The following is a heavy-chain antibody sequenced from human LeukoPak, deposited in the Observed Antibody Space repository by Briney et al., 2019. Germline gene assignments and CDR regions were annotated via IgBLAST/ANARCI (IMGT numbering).Heavy chain of an antibody. CDR3: ARVYRWLHPNDAFDT. J-gene: IGHJ3*02. D-gene: IGHD5-12*01. CDR1: GYTFTGYY. CDR2: ITPNSGGT. V-gene: IGHV1-2*02. Sequence: GASVKVSCKASGYTFTGYYMHWVRQAPGQGLEWMGWITPNSGGTNYAQKFQGRVTMTSDTSISTAYMELSRLRSNDTAVYYCARVYRWLHPNDAFDTWGQGTMVTVSS.